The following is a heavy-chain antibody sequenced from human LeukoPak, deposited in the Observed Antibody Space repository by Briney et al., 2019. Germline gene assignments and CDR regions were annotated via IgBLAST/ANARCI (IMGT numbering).Heavy chain of an antibody. V-gene: IGHV3-23*01. CDR2: ISGSGGTT. CDR3: ARGADSGYSSDK. D-gene: IGHD3-9*01. J-gene: IGHJ4*02. CDR1: GFTFSNYA. Sequence: GGSLRLSCAASGFTFSNYAMSWVRQAPGKGLEWVSGISGSGGTTYYADSVKGRFTISRDNAKNTLYLQMNSLRAEDTAVYYCARGADSGYSSDKWGQGTLVSVSS.